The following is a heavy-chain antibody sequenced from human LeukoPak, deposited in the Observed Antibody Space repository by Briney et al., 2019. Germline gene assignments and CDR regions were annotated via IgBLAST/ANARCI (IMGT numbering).Heavy chain of an antibody. J-gene: IGHJ4*02. CDR1: GFTFSSYA. V-gene: IGHV3-30*04. CDR3: ASSDTGYFDY. CDR2: ISYDGSNK. D-gene: IGHD1-14*01. Sequence: GGSLRLSCAASGFTFSSYAMHWVRQAPGKGLEWVAVISYDGSNKYYADSVKGRFTISRDNSKNTLYLQLNSLRAEDTAVYYCASSDTGYFDYWGQGTLVTVSS.